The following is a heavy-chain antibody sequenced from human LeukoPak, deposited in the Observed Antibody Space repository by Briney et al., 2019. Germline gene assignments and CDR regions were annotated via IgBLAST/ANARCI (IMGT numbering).Heavy chain of an antibody. CDR1: GFSLSTSGVG. CDR2: IYWNDDK. J-gene: IGHJ5*02. CDR3: AHSIGYSSSSGWFDP. Sequence: SGPTLVKPTQTLTLTCTFSGFSLSTSGVGVGWIRQPPVKALEWLALIYWNDDKRYSPSLKSRLTITKDTSKNQVVLTMTNMDPVDTATYYCAHSIGYSSSSGWFDPWGQGTLVTVSS. D-gene: IGHD6-6*01. V-gene: IGHV2-5*01.